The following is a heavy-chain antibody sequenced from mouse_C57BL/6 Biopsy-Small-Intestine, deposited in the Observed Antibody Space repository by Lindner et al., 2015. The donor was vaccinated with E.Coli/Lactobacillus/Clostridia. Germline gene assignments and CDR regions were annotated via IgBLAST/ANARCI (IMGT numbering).Heavy chain of an antibody. J-gene: IGHJ2*01. V-gene: IGHV14-2*01. CDR2: IDPGDGEG. CDR1: GFNIRDYY. D-gene: IGHD1-1*01. CDR3: AREFITTLGYYFDY. Sequence: VQLQESGADLVKPGASVKLSCTASGFNIRDYYIHWVKQKTDQGLEWIGRIDPGDGEGKYAPKFQDKATITADTSSNTAYLQLSSLTSEASAVYYCAREFITTLGYYFDYWGHGTTLTVSS.